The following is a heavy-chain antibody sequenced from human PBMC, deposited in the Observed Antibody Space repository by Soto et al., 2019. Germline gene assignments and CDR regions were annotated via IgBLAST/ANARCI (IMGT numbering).Heavy chain of an antibody. D-gene: IGHD5-12*01. V-gene: IGHV3-48*03. CDR1: GFPFSFYE. CDR2: ISEDGSRT. J-gene: IGHJ1*01. Sequence: EALLVESGGGLVQPGGSLRLSCAASGFPFSFYEVDWIRLAPGRGPEWVAFISEDGSRTWYRESVKGRFTIARDNVQQFLFLQMNNLRAEDTGVYYCVKEKSVTDSGYDAVDLWGQGTMVTVS. CDR3: VKEKSVTDSGYDAVDL.